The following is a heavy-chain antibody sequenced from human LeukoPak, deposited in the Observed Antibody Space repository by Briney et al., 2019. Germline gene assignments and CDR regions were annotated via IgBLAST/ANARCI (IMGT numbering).Heavy chain of an antibody. Sequence: PGGSLRLSCAASGFTFSSYWMSWVRQAPGKGLEWVANIKQDGSEKYYVDSVKGRFTISRDNAKNSLYLQMSSLRAEDTAFYYCAKGLAVSGEDYWGQGTLVTVSS. CDR3: AKGLAVSGEDY. D-gene: IGHD6-19*01. CDR2: IKQDGSEK. V-gene: IGHV3-7*03. CDR1: GFTFSSYW. J-gene: IGHJ4*02.